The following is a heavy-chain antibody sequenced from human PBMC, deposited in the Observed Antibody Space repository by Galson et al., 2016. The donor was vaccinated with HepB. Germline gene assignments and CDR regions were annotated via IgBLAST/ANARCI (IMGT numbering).Heavy chain of an antibody. CDR1: GFSFNDFY. CDR3: ARDVNNWTGDRRLFDL. CDR2: ISHSGNTR. D-gene: IGHD1-1*01. Sequence: SLRLSCAASGFSFNDFYMSWIRQPPGKALEWISYISHSGNTREYADSVKCRFTVSRDNNKNSVYLQLNSLRAEDTALYYCARDVNNWTGDRRLFDLWGQGTLVAVSS. V-gene: IGHV3-11*01. J-gene: IGHJ4*02.